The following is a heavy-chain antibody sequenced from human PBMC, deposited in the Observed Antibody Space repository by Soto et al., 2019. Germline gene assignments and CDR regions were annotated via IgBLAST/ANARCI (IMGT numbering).Heavy chain of an antibody. CDR3: ARRRYFDGLTSGGGWFDP. D-gene: IGHD3-9*01. J-gene: IGHJ5*02. CDR2: IYYSGST. V-gene: IGHV4-39*01. CDR1: GGHISSSSYY. Sequence: SETTPLTSTVSGGHISSSSYYWGWIRQPPGTGLEWIGSIYYSGSTYYNPSLKSRVTISVDTSKNQFSLKLSSVTAADTAVYYCARRRYFDGLTSGGGWFDPWGQGTLVTVYS.